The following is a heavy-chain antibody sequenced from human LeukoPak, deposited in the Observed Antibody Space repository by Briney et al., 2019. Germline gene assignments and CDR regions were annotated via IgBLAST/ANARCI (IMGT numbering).Heavy chain of an antibody. CDR1: GFTFSSYW. CDR2: INSDGSST. V-gene: IGHV3-74*01. Sequence: GGSLRLSCAASGFTFSSYWMHWVRQAPGKGLVWVSRINSDGSSTSYADSVKGRFTISRDNAKNTLYLQMNSLRAEDTAGYYCARDRPLLAFDIWGQGTMVTVSS. CDR3: ARDRPLLAFDI. J-gene: IGHJ3*02. D-gene: IGHD2/OR15-2a*01.